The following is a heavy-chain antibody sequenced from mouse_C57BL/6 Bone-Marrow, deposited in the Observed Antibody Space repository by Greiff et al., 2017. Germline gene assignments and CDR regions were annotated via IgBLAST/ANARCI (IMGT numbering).Heavy chain of an antibody. J-gene: IGHJ3*01. CDR1: GFTFSSYA. V-gene: IGHV5-9-1*02. D-gene: IGHD2-5*01. CDR3: TRGPYSNPWNAFAY. Sequence: EVKLVESGEGLVKPGGSLKLSCAASGFTFSSYAMSWVRQTPEKRLEWVAYISSGGDYIYYADTVKGRFTISRDNAKNTLYLQMSSLKSEDTAMYYCTRGPYSNPWNAFAYWGQGTLVTVSA. CDR2: ISSGGDYI.